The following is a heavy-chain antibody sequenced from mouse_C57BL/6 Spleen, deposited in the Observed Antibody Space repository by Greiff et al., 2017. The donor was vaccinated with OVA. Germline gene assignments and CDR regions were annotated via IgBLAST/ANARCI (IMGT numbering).Heavy chain of an antibody. J-gene: IGHJ3*01. CDR1: GYTFTDYE. V-gene: IGHV1-15*01. D-gene: IGHD1-1*01. CDR3: TYYYGSSWAWFAY. Sequence: LQESGAELVRPGASVTLSCKASGYTFTDYEMHWVKQTPVHGLEWIGAIDPETGGTAYNQKFKGKAILTADKSSSTAYMELRSLTSEDSAVYYCTYYYGSSWAWFAYWGQGTLVTVSA. CDR2: IDPETGGT.